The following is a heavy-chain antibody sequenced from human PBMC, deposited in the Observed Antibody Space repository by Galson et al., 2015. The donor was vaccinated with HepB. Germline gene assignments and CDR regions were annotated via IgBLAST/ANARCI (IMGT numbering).Heavy chain of an antibody. CDR1: GYSFSEVS. J-gene: IGHJ4*02. Sequence: SVKVSCKVSGYSFSEVSMHWVRQAPGEGLEWLGGFDPEDGEVIYAQRFKGRVTMTEDSSKDTAYMELSSLRSEDTAIYYCTSPANYDTSGHYYFDYCGQGTLLTF. D-gene: IGHD3-22*01. CDR3: TSPANYDTSGHYYFDY. V-gene: IGHV1-24*01. CDR2: FDPEDGEV.